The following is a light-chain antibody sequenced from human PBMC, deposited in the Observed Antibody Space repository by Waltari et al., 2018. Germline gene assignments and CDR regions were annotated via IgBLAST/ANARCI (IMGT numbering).Light chain of an antibody. CDR1: SSDIGGYNC. CDR3: NSYAGTNTMV. CDR2: DVT. Sequence: QSALTQPPSASGSPGQSVTISCTGTSSDIGGYNCVSWYQQHPGKAPKLMIYDVTKRPSGVPDRFTGSKSGNTAYRTVAGLQAEDEADYCCNSYAGTNTMVVGGGTKLTVL. J-gene: IGLJ2*01. V-gene: IGLV2-8*01.